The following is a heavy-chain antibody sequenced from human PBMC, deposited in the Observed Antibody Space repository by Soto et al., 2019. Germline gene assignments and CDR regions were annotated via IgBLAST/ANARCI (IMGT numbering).Heavy chain of an antibody. CDR1: GFTFSSSA. CDR3: VKMCSGGSWCYAFESWFDP. V-gene: IGHV3-23*01. CDR2: ISASGGST. J-gene: IGHJ5*02. D-gene: IGHD2-15*01. Sequence: GGSLRLSCAASGFTFSSSAMTWVRQAPGKGLEWVSSISASGGSTFYVDSVKGRFTISRDQSKNTLYLQMSSLRAEDTAVYYSVKMCSGGSWCYAFESWFDPWGQGTLVTVSS.